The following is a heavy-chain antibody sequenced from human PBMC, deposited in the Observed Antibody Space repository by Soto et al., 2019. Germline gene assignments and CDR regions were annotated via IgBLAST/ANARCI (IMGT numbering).Heavy chain of an antibody. CDR1: GFTFSSYA. CDR2: ISYDGSNK. J-gene: IGHJ4*02. CDR3: ARDPVFAVAATVFDY. D-gene: IGHD6-19*01. V-gene: IGHV3-30-3*01. Sequence: QVQLVETGGGVVQPGRSLRLSCAASGFTFSSYAMHWVRQAPGKGLEWVAVISYDGSNKYYADSVKGRFTISRDNSKNTLYLQMNSLRAEDTAVYYCARDPVFAVAATVFDYWGQGTLVTVSS.